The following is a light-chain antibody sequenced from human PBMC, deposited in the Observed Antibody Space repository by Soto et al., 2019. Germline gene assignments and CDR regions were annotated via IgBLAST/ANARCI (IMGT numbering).Light chain of an antibody. CDR2: GVP. J-gene: IGKJ5*01. V-gene: IGKV3-20*01. CDR1: QSVSSSY. CDR3: QQYVNSPAFT. Sequence: EIVLTQSPGTLSLSPGERATLSCRARQSVSSSYLAWYQQKPGQAPRLLIYGVPSRATGIPDRFSGSGSGTDFTLTISRLEPEDFAVYYCQQYVNSPAFTLGQGTRLEIK.